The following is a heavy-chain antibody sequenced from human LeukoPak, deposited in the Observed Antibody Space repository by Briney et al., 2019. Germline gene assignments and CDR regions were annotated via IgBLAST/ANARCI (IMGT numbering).Heavy chain of an antibody. CDR2: INIGNGYT. V-gene: IGHV1-3*04. Sequence: GASVKVSCKASGYFFNNNNIYWVRRAPGQRLEWMGWINIGNGYTKYSHNFEGRITISKDTYANIAYMELTSLRAEDTAFYYCARDSPGIKTFDFWGQGTMVTVSS. CDR3: ARDSPGIKTFDF. CDR1: GYFFNNNN. D-gene: IGHD1-14*01. J-gene: IGHJ3*01.